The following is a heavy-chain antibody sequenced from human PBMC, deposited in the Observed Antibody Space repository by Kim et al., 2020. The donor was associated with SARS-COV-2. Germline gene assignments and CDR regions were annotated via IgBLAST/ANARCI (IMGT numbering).Heavy chain of an antibody. Sequence: YYNPSLKSRVTIAVDTSKNQFSLKRSSGTAADTAVYYCARLHYSSGSADYWGQGTLVTVSS. V-gene: IGHV4-39*01. D-gene: IGHD6-19*01. J-gene: IGHJ4*02. CDR3: ARLHYSSGSADY.